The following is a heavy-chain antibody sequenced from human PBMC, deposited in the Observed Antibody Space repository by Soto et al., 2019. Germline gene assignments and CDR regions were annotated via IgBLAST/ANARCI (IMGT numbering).Heavy chain of an antibody. D-gene: IGHD3-10*01. V-gene: IGHV3-11*01. CDR1: GFTFSDYY. Sequence: GGSLRLSCAASGFTFSDYYMNWIRQAPGKGLEWVSYISSSGGTVYYADSVKGRFTISRDNAKNSLYLQMNSLRAEDTAVYHCARGGYSSIVRGVPDFDYWGQGTLVTVS. J-gene: IGHJ4*02. CDR2: ISSSGGTV. CDR3: ARGGYSSIVRGVPDFDY.